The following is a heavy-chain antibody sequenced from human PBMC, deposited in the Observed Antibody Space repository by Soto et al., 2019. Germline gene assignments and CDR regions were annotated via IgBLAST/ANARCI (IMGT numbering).Heavy chain of an antibody. CDR3: ARGFYGGNRFSYWYFDL. CDR1: GYTFTGYY. Sequence: GASVQVSCTASGYTFTGYYMHWVRQAPGQGLEWMGWISPNSGGTNYAQKFQGWVTMTRDTSISTAYMELSRLRSDDTAVYYCARGFYGGNRFSYWYFDLWGRGTLVTVSS. J-gene: IGHJ2*01. D-gene: IGHD4-17*01. CDR2: ISPNSGGT. V-gene: IGHV1-2*04.